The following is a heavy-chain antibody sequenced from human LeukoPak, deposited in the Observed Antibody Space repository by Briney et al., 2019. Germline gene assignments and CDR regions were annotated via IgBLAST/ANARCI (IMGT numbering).Heavy chain of an antibody. D-gene: IGHD1-1*01. V-gene: IGHV3-23*01. J-gene: IGHJ4*02. CDR3: AKDLFQTGTAN. CDR2: ISGSATGSVTT. Sequence: GGSLRLSCAASGFTFSTYAMNWVRQAPGKGLEWVSAISGSATGSVTTYYTDSVKGRFTISRDNAKNSLYLQMNSLRAEDTALYYCAKDLFQTGTANWGQGTLVTVSS. CDR1: GFTFSTYA.